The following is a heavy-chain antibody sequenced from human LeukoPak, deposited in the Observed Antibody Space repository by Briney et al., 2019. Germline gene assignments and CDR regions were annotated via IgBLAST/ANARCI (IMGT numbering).Heavy chain of an antibody. CDR1: GFTFSSYA. V-gene: IGHV3-30-3*01. D-gene: IGHD6-13*01. Sequence: GRSLRLSCAASGFTFSSYAMHWVRQAPGKGLEWVAVISYDGSNKYYADSVKGRFTISRDNSKNTLYLQMNCLRAEDTAVYYCARDSGSSSWYESWFDPWGQGTLVTVSS. CDR3: ARDSGSSSWYESWFDP. J-gene: IGHJ5*02. CDR2: ISYDGSNK.